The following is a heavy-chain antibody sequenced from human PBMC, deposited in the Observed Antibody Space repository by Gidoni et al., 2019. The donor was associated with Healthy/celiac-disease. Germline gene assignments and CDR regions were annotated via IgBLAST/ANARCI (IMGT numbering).Heavy chain of an antibody. J-gene: IGHJ3*02. CDR1: GGSFSGYY. CDR3: ARDTIRFDI. V-gene: IGHV4-34*01. Sequence: LKPSETLSLTCAVYGGSFSGYYWSWIRQPPGKGLEWIGEINHSGSTNYNPYRKSRVTISVDTSKNQFSLKLSSVTAADTAVYYCARDTIRFDIWGQGTMVTVSS. CDR2: INHSGST. D-gene: IGHD2-2*02.